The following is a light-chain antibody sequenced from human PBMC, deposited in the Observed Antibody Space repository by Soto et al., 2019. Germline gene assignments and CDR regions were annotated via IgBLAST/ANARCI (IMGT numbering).Light chain of an antibody. Sequence: IVMTQSPATLSVSPGERATLSCRASQSVNSNLAWYQQKPGQAPRLLIYGASTRATGIPARFSGSGSGTELTLAISSLQSEDFAVYYCQQYNNWPPWTFGQGTKVDIK. CDR2: GAS. J-gene: IGKJ1*01. CDR1: QSVNSN. V-gene: IGKV3-15*01. CDR3: QQYNNWPPWT.